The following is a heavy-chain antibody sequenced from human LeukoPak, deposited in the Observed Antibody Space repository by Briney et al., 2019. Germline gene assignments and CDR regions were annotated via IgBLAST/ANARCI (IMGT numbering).Heavy chain of an antibody. D-gene: IGHD6-19*01. CDR3: ARTGIAVAGSYYWYFDL. CDR2: ISAHKGNT. V-gene: IGHV1-18*01. J-gene: IGHJ2*01. Sequence: GASVKVSCKASGYTFTNYGLSWVRQAPGQGLEWMGWISAHKGNTYYAQKLQGRVTMTTDTSTSTAYMELRSLRSDDTAVYYCARTGIAVAGSYYWYFDLWGRGTLVTVSS. CDR1: GYTFTNYG.